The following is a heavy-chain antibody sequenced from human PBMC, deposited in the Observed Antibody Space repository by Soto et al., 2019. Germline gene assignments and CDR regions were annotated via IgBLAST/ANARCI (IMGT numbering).Heavy chain of an antibody. V-gene: IGHV3-30-3*01. J-gene: IGHJ6*02. D-gene: IGHD2-15*01. Sequence: GGSLRLSCAASGFTFSSYAMHWVRQAPGKGLEWVAVISYDGSNKYYADSVEGRFTISRDNSKNTLYLQMNSLRAEDTAVYYCARDGYPPRGGSQRSSRLYYYYGMDVWGQGTTVTVSS. CDR2: ISYDGSNK. CDR1: GFTFSSYA. CDR3: ARDGYPPRGGSQRSSRLYYYYGMDV.